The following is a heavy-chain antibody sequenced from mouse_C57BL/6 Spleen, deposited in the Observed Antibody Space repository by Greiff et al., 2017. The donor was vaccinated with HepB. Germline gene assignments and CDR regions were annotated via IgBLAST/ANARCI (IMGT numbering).Heavy chain of an antibody. CDR3: ARRGDYSNYLDY. D-gene: IGHD2-5*01. CDR1: GYTFTDYN. J-gene: IGHJ2*01. V-gene: IGHV1-22*01. Sequence: VQLQQSGPELVKPGASVKMSCKASGYTFTDYNMHWVKQSHGKSLEWIGYINPNNGGTSYKQKFKGKATLTVNKSSSTAYMELRSLTSEDSAVYYCARRGDYSNYLDYWGQGTTLTVSS. CDR2: INPNNGGT.